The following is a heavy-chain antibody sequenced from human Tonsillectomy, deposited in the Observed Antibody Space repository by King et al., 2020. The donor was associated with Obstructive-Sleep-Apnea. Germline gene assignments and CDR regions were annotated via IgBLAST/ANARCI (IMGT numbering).Heavy chain of an antibody. CDR1: GYTFTGYY. CDR2: ISPNSGAT. CDR3: ARDMSAYDSTSPAY. V-gene: IGHV1-2*02. J-gene: IGHJ4*02. D-gene: IGHD3-10*01. Sequence: QLVQSGAEVKKPGASVKVSCKASGYTFTGYYIHWLRHAPGQGLDGMGWISPNSGATNYSPKFQDRVTMTRDTSISTAYMDLSRLRSDDTAIYYCARDMSAYDSTSPAYWGQGTLVTVSS.